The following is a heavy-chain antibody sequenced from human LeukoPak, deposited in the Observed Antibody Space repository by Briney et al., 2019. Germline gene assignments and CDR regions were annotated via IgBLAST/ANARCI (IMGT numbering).Heavy chain of an antibody. J-gene: IGHJ4*02. CDR3: ARLAAAGTFYFDY. V-gene: IGHV3-7*05. CDR1: GFTFSNYW. Sequence: GGSLRLSCAASGFTFSNYWMSWVRQAPGKGLEWVANIKQDGSEEVYVDSLKGRFTISRDNAKNSLFLQMNTLRAEDTAVYYCARLAAAGTFYFDYWGQGTLVTVSS. CDR2: IKQDGSEE. D-gene: IGHD6-13*01.